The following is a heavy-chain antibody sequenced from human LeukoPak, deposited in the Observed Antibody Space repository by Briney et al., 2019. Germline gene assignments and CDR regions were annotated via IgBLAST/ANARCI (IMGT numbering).Heavy chain of an antibody. J-gene: IGHJ6*02. V-gene: IGHV3-53*01. CDR3: ARDSHYDFWSGYYYYYGMDV. CDR1: GFTVSSNY. CDR2: IYSGGST. D-gene: IGHD3-3*01. Sequence: GGSLRLSCAASGFTVSSNYMSRVRQAPGKGLEWVSVIYSGGSTYYADSVKGRFTISRDNSKNTLYLQMNSLRAEDTAVYYCARDSHYDFWSGYYYYYGMDVWGQGTTVTVSS.